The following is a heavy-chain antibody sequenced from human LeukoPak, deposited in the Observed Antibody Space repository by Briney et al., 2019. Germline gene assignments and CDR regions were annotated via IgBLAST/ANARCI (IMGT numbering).Heavy chain of an antibody. D-gene: IGHD5-24*01. J-gene: IGHJ5*02. Sequence: SVKVSCKASGGTFSRYAISWVRQAPGQGLEWMGGIIPIFGTANYAQKFQGRVTITADESTSTAYMELSSLRSEDTAVYYCARNGGYKYNWFDPWGQGTLVTVSS. CDR1: GGTFSRYA. V-gene: IGHV1-69*13. CDR2: IIPIFGTA. CDR3: ARNGGYKYNWFDP.